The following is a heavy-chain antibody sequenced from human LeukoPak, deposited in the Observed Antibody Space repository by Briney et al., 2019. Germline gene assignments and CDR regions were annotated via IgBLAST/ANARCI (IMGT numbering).Heavy chain of an antibody. CDR1: GFIFSTYT. D-gene: IGHD4-17*01. Sequence: QSGGSLRLSCAASGFIFSTYTMNWVRQAPGKGLEWVSYISSSSDTIYYADSVKGRFTISRDNAKNSLYLQMNGLRAEDTAVYYCARDDYGVRETYYYYYYMDVWGKGTTVTVSS. CDR3: ARDDYGVRETYYYYYYMDV. V-gene: IGHV3-48*01. CDR2: ISSSSDTI. J-gene: IGHJ6*03.